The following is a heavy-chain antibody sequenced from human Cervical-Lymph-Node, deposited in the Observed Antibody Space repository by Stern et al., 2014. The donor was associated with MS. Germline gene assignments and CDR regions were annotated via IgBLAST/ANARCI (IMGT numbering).Heavy chain of an antibody. J-gene: IGHJ4*02. D-gene: IGHD1-1*01. CDR1: GFTFSSYA. CDR2: ISGSGGST. CDR3: AKEQHNSLVYFDY. Sequence: VQLLESGGGLVQPGGSLRLSCAASGFTFSSYAMSWVRPAPGKGLDWVSAISGSGGSTYYADSVKGRFTISRDNSKNTLYLQMNSLRAEDTAVYYCAKEQHNSLVYFDYWGQGTLVTVSS. V-gene: IGHV3-23*01.